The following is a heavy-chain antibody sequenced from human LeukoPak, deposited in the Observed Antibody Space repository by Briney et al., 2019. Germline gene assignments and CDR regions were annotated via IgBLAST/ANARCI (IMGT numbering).Heavy chain of an antibody. CDR3: ARIEDENHVAY. CDR2: ISGDGGST. CDR1: GFTFDDYA. V-gene: IGHV3-43*02. J-gene: IGHJ4*02. Sequence: QPGGSLRLSCAASGFTFDDYAMHWVRQAPGKGLEWVSLISGDGGSTYYADSVKGRFTISRDNAKNSLFLQMNSLRAEDTAVYYCARIEDENHVAYWGQGTLVTVSS. D-gene: IGHD2/OR15-2a*01.